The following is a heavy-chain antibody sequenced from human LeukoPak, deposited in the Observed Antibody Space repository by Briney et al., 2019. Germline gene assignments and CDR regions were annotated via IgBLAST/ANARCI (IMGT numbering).Heavy chain of an antibody. J-gene: IGHJ4*02. CDR3: ATVGIASSSPFDY. Sequence: ASVKVSCKVSGYTLTELSMRWVRQAPGKGLEWMGGFDPEDGETIYAQKFQGRVTMTEDTSTDTAYMELSSLRSEDTAVYYCATVGIASSSPFDYWGQGTLVTVSS. V-gene: IGHV1-24*01. CDR2: FDPEDGET. CDR1: GYTLTELS. D-gene: IGHD6-6*01.